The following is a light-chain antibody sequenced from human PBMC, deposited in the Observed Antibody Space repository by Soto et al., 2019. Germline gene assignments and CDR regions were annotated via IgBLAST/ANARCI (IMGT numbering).Light chain of an antibody. Sequence: QSALTQPASVCGSPGQSITISCTGTSGDVGGYNYVSWYQQHPGKAPKLMIYDVSNRPSGVSNRFSGSKSGNTASLTISGLQAEDEADYYCSSYTSSSTYVFGTGTKLTVL. J-gene: IGLJ1*01. CDR1: SGDVGGYNY. V-gene: IGLV2-14*01. CDR2: DVS. CDR3: SSYTSSSTYV.